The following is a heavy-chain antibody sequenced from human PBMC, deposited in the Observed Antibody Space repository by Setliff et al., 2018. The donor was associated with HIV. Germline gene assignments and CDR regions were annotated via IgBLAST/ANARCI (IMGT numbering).Heavy chain of an antibody. J-gene: IGHJ3*02. CDR2: ISTYYGST. Sequence: ASVKVSCKASNYTFSTYAITWVRQAHGQGLEWMGWISTYYGSTKYEQKFQGRVTMTTDLSTSTAHMELRSLRSDDTAVYYCARDPTYISAWPGHAFDIWGQGTMVT. D-gene: IGHD6-25*01. CDR1: NYTFSTYA. CDR3: ARDPTYISAWPGHAFDI. V-gene: IGHV1-18*01.